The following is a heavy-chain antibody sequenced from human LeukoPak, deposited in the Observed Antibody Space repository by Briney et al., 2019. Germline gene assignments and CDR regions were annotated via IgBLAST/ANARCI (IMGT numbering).Heavy chain of an antibody. CDR3: AREMDDILTRYFDY. CDR2: IYHSGST. V-gene: IGHV4-4*02. J-gene: IGHJ4*02. CDR1: GGSISSSNW. D-gene: IGHD3-9*01. Sequence: SGTLSLTCAVSGGSISSSNWWSWVRQPPGKGLEWIGEIYHSGSTNYNPSLKSRVTISVDKSKNQFSLKLSSVTAADTAVYHCAREMDDILTRYFDYWGQGTLVTVSS.